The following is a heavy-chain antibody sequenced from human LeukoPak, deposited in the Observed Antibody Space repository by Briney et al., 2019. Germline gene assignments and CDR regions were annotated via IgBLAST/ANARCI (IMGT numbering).Heavy chain of an antibody. Sequence: SQTLSLTCTVSGGSISSGDYYWSWIRQPPGKGLEWIGCIYYSGSTYYNPSLKSRVTISVDTSKNQFSLKLNSVTAADTAVYYCASSIAVAGRAGDYWGQGTLVTVSS. D-gene: IGHD6-19*01. CDR3: ASSIAVAGRAGDY. V-gene: IGHV4-30-4*08. CDR1: GGSISSGDYY. CDR2: IYYSGST. J-gene: IGHJ4*02.